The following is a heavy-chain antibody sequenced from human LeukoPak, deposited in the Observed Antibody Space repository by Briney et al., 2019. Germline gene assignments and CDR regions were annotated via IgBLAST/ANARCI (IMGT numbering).Heavy chain of an antibody. Sequence: ASVKVSCKASGYTFTSYGISWVRQAPGQGLEWMGWISAYNGNTNYAQKLQGRVTMTTDTSTSTAYMELRSLRSDDTAVYYCARLHTMVRGVISPGDSDYYYYYGMDVWGQGTTVTVSS. CDR1: GYTFTSYG. CDR2: ISAYNGNT. D-gene: IGHD3-10*01. J-gene: IGHJ6*02. CDR3: ARLHTMVRGVISPGDSDYYYYYGMDV. V-gene: IGHV1-18*01.